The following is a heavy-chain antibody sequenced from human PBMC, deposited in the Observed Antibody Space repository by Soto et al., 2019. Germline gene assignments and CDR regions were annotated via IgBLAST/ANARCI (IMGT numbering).Heavy chain of an antibody. V-gene: IGHV1-18*01. CDR3: ARYFGVVTQYYYYYMDV. D-gene: IGHD3-3*01. CDR1: GYTFTSYG. J-gene: IGHJ6*03. Sequence: GASVKVSCKASGYTFTSYGISWVRQAPGQGLEWMGWISAYNGNTNYAQKLQGRVTMTTDTSTSTAYMELRSLRSDDTAVYYCARYFGVVTQYYYYYMDVWGKGTTVPVSS. CDR2: ISAYNGNT.